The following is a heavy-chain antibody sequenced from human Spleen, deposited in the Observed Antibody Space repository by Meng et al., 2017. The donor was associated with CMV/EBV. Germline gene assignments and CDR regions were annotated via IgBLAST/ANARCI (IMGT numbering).Heavy chain of an antibody. V-gene: IGHV4-31*02. J-gene: IGHJ5*01. Sequence: VSAVSISGDGFYWSWLRQHPGRGLEWIGSIYHSGNTDYNPSLKSRLTMSVDTSKNQFSLSLSAVTAAETAVYYCARGLATASFWFDSWGQGTLVTVSS. D-gene: IGHD6-13*01. CDR2: IYHSGNT. CDR1: AVSISGDGFY. CDR3: ARGLATASFWFDS.